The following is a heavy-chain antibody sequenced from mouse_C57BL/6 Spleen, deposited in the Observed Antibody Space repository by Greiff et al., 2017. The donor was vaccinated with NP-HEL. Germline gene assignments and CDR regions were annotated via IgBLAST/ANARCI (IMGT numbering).Heavy chain of an antibody. J-gene: IGHJ2*01. CDR2: IHPSDSDT. CDR1: GYTFTSYW. D-gene: IGHD1-1*01. V-gene: IGHV1-74*01. CDR3: AISLFIPTVRDYVDY. Sequence: QVQLQQPGAELVKPGASVKVSCTASGYTFTSYWMHWVKQRPGQGLEWIGRIHPSDSDTNYNQKFKGKATLTVDKSSSTAYMQLSSLTSADSAVYYCAISLFIPTVRDYVDYWGKGTTLTVSS.